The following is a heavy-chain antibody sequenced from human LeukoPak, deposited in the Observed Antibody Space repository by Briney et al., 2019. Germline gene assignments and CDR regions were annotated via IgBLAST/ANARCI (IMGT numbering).Heavy chain of an antibody. CDR1: GFTFSSYG. V-gene: IGHV3-21*01. CDR3: ASYCSGGSCAPLYYFGMDV. D-gene: IGHD2-15*01. CDR2: ISSSSSYI. J-gene: IGHJ6*02. Sequence: GGSLRLSCAASGFTFSSYGMSWVRQAPGKGLEWVAAISSSSSYIYYADSVKGRFTISRDNAKNSLYLQMNSLRAEDTAVYYCASYCSGGSCAPLYYFGMDVWGQGTLVTVS.